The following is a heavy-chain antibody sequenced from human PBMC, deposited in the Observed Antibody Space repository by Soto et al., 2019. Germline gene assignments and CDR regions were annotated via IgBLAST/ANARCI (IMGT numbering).Heavy chain of an antibody. D-gene: IGHD2-15*01. CDR1: GGSISSSSYY. Sequence: SETLSLTCTVSGGSISSSSYYWGWIRQPPGKGLEWIGSIYYSGSTYYNPSLKSRVTISVDTSKNQLSLKLSYVTAADTAVYYCATLGYCSGGSCYSRFDPWGQGTLVT. V-gene: IGHV4-39*01. J-gene: IGHJ5*02. CDR2: IYYSGST. CDR3: ATLGYCSGGSCYSRFDP.